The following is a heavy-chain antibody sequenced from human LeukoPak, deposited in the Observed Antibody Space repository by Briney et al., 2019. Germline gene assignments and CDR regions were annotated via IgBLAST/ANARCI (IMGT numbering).Heavy chain of an antibody. J-gene: IGHJ4*02. CDR2: IIPIFGTA. CDR1: GGTFSSYA. V-gene: IGHV1-69*13. Sequence: GASVKVSCKASGGTFSSYAISWVRQAPGQGLEWMGGIIPIFGTANYAQKFQGRVTITADESTSTAYMELSSLRSEDTAVYYCVLGCSSGSCYPYYFDYWGQGTLVTVSS. D-gene: IGHD2-15*01. CDR3: VLGCSSGSCYPYYFDY.